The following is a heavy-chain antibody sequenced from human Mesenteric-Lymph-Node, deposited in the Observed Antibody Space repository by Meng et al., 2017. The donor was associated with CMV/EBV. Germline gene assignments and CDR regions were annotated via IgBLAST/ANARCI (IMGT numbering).Heavy chain of an antibody. Sequence: SGDYYWSWIRQPPGKGLEWIGYIYYSGSTYYNPSLKSRVTISVDTSKNQFSLKLSSVTAADTAVYYCARGTHYYDSSGYYYNWFDPWGQGTLVTVSS. V-gene: IGHV4-30-4*08. J-gene: IGHJ5*02. CDR2: IYYSGST. CDR1: SGDYY. CDR3: ARGTHYYDSSGYYYNWFDP. D-gene: IGHD3-22*01.